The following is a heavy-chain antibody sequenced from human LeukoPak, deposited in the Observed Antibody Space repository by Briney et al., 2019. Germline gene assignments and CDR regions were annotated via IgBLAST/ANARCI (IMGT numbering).Heavy chain of an antibody. CDR3: AKGSSGYFFDL. CDR1: GVIFNNYG. D-gene: IGHD3-22*01. J-gene: IGHJ4*02. CDR2: ISNDGGGT. V-gene: IGHV3-23*01. Sequence: PGGSLRLSCAASGVIFNNYGLVWVRQAPGKGLEWVSAISNDGGGTTYADFVKGRFSVSRDNSKNTLFLQMNSLRAEDTALYYCAKGSSGYFFDLWGQGTLVTVSS.